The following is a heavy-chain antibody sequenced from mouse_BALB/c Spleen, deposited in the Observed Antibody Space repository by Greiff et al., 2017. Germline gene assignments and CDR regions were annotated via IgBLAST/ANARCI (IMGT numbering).Heavy chain of an antibody. D-gene: IGHD4-1*01. Sequence: VKLVESGPGLVQPSQSLSITCTVSGFSLTSYGVHWVRQSPGKGLEWLGVIWSGGSTDYNAAFISRLSISKDNSKSQVFFKMNSLQANDTAIYYCARRRRDWEGCDDWGQGTTLTVSA. J-gene: IGHJ2*01. CDR2: IWSGGST. CDR1: GFSLTSYG. V-gene: IGHV2-2*02. CDR3: ARRRRDWEGCDD.